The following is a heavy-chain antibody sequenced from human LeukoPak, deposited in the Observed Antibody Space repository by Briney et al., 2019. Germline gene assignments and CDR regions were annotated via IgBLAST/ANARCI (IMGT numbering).Heavy chain of an antibody. Sequence: SGGSLRLSCAASGFTFSSYWMSWVRQAPGKGLEWVANIKQDGSEKYYVDSVKGRFTISRDNAKNSLFLQMNSLRAEDTAVFYCARVRGGLGSYQTGFDYWGQGTLVTVSS. J-gene: IGHJ4*02. D-gene: IGHD1-14*01. CDR1: GFTFSSYW. CDR3: ARVRGGLGSYQTGFDY. CDR2: IKQDGSEK. V-gene: IGHV3-7*01.